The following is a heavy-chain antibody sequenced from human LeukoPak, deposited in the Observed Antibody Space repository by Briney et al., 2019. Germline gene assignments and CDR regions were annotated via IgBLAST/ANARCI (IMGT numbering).Heavy chain of an antibody. V-gene: IGHV1-24*01. D-gene: IGHD4/OR15-4a*01. J-gene: IGHJ4*02. Sequence: ASVKVSCKVSGYTLTELSMHWVRQTPGKGLEWMGGFDPEDGETIYAQKFQGRVTMTEDTSTDTAYMELSSLRSEDTAVYYCATLGRSRWVPYYFDYWGQGTLVTVSS. CDR1: GYTLTELS. CDR2: FDPEDGET. CDR3: ATLGRSRWVPYYFDY.